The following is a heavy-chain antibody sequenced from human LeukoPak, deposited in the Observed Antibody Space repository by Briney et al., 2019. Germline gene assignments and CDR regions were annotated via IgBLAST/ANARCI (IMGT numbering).Heavy chain of an antibody. D-gene: IGHD1-14*01. CDR3: ARVPADRAYFDY. CDR1: GFTFSSSG. V-gene: IGHV3-33*01. CDR2: IWYDGSNK. J-gene: IGHJ4*02. Sequence: GGSLRLSCAASGFTFSSSGMHWVRQAPGKGLEWVGVIWYDGSNKYYADFVKGRFTISRDNSKNTVYLQMSSLRVEDTAVYYCARVPADRAYFDYWGQGTLATVSS.